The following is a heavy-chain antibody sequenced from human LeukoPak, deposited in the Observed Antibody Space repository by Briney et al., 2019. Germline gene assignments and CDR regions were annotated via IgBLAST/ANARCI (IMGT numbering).Heavy chain of an antibody. CDR2: ISAYNGNT. V-gene: IGHV1-18*01. J-gene: IGHJ6*02. Sequence: WASVKVSCKASGYTFTSYGISWVRQAPGQGLEWMGWISAYNGNTNYAQKLQGRVTMTTDTSTSTAYMELRSLRSDDTAVYYCARDPFLYSSSWYGSTYGMDVWGQGTTVTVSS. CDR3: ARDPFLYSSSWYGSTYGMDV. CDR1: GYTFTSYG. D-gene: IGHD6-13*01.